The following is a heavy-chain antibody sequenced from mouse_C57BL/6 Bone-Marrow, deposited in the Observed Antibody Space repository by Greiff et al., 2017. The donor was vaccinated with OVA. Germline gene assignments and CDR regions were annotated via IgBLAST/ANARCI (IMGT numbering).Heavy chain of an antibody. CDR1: GFTFSDYG. Sequence: EVKVEESGGGLVKPGGSLKLSCAASGFTFSDYGMHWVRQAPEKGLEWVAYISSGSSTIYYADTVKGRFTISRDNAKNTLFLQMTSLRSEDTAMYYCAINFYAMDYWGQGTSVTVSS. D-gene: IGHD1-3*01. J-gene: IGHJ4*01. V-gene: IGHV5-17*01. CDR2: ISSGSSTI. CDR3: AINFYAMDY.